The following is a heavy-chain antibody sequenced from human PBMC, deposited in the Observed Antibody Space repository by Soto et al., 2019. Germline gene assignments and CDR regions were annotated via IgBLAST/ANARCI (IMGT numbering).Heavy chain of an antibody. V-gene: IGHV1-69*12. J-gene: IGHJ6*02. CDR3: ASPTGTTKPYADAMDV. CDR1: GGTFSSYA. CDR2: IIPIFGTA. Sequence: QVQLVQSGAEVKKPGSSVNVSCKASGGTFSSYAISWVRQAPGQGLEWMGGIIPIFGTANYAQKFQGRVTLTAGESTSTAAMELSSLRSEDPAVYYGASPTGTTKPYADAMDVWGQGTTVTVSS. D-gene: IGHD1-1*01.